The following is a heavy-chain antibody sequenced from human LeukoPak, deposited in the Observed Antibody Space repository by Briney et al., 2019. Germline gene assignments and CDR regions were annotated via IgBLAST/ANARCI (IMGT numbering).Heavy chain of an antibody. Sequence: PGSYLGLSCAASGFPFSSYSMYWVRPAPGKGLEWVSFISSSSSTIYYADSVKGRFTISRDNAKNSLYLQMNSLRAEDTAVYYCARDRGGSYSAIDYWGQGTLVTVSS. CDR2: ISSSSSTI. CDR3: ARDRGGSYSAIDY. D-gene: IGHD1-26*01. CDR1: GFPFSSYS. J-gene: IGHJ4*02. V-gene: IGHV3-48*04.